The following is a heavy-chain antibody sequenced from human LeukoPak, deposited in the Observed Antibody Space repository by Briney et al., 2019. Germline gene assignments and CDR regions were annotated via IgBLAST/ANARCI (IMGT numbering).Heavy chain of an antibody. D-gene: IGHD3-10*01. Sequence: SVKVSCKASGGTFSSYAISWVRQAPGQGLEWMGRIIPILGIANYAQKFQGRVTITADKSTSTAYMELSSLRSEDTAVYYCATPCSGTGSEGAFDIWGQGTMVTVSS. CDR3: ATPCSGTGSEGAFDI. V-gene: IGHV1-69*04. CDR2: IIPILGIA. J-gene: IGHJ3*02. CDR1: GGTFSSYA.